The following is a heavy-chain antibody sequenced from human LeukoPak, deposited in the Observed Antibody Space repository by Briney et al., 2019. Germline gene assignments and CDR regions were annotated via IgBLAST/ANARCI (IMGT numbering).Heavy chain of an antibody. D-gene: IGHD3-22*01. CDR2: IYYSGST. Sequence: PSETLSLTCAVYGGSFSGYYWSWIRQPPGKGLEWLGYIYYSGSTNCNPSLKSRVTISVDTSKNQFSLKLSSVTAADTAVYYCAAIEFTYYYDSTGAFDIWGQGTMVTVSS. V-gene: IGHV4-59*01. J-gene: IGHJ3*02. CDR3: AAIEFTYYYDSTGAFDI. CDR1: GGSFSGYY.